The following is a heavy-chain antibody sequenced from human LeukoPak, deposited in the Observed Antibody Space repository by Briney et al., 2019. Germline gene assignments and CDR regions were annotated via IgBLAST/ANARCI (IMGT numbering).Heavy chain of an antibody. Sequence: GGSLRLSCAASGFTFSSYTMNWVRQAPGKGLEWVSSISSSSSYIYYTDSVKGRFSISRDNAKKSLYLQMNILRAEDTAVYYCARNGIVGAGYYFDYWGQGTLVTVSS. CDR1: GFTFSSYT. J-gene: IGHJ4*02. V-gene: IGHV3-21*01. D-gene: IGHD1-26*01. CDR2: ISSSSSYI. CDR3: ARNGIVGAGYYFDY.